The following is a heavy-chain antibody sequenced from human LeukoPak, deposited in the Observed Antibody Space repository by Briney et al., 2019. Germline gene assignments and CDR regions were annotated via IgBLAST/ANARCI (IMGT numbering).Heavy chain of an antibody. CDR2: INSDGSST. D-gene: IGHD2-21*01. V-gene: IGHV3-74*01. CDR3: TRVAHIRDAFDI. J-gene: IGHJ3*02. CDR1: GFTFITFW. Sequence: GGSLRLSGAASGFTFITFWMYWVRQAPGKGLVCVSRINSDGSSTNYADSVKGRFTISRDNAKNTVYLQMNSLRAEDTAVYYCTRVAHIRDAFDIWGQGTMVTVSS.